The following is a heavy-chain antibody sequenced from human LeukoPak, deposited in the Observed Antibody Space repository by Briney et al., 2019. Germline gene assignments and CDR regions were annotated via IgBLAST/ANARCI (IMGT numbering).Heavy chain of an antibody. D-gene: IGHD4-23*01. CDR3: AREDYGGNYDFDY. Sequence: PSETLSLTCAVSGGSISSSNWWGWVRQPPGKGLEWIGEIYHSGSTNYNPSLKRRVTISVDTSKNQFSLKLSSVTAADTAVYYCAREDYGGNYDFDYWGQGTLVTVSS. CDR2: IYHSGST. V-gene: IGHV4-4*02. CDR1: GGSISSSNW. J-gene: IGHJ4*02.